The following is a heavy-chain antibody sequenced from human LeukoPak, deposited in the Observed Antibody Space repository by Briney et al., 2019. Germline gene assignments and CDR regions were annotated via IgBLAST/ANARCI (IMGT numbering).Heavy chain of an antibody. CDR1: GFTFSSYT. D-gene: IGHD3-10*01. J-gene: IGHJ4*02. V-gene: IGHV3-21*01. CDR2: ISSSSSYI. Sequence: PGGSLRLSCAAPGFTFSSYTMNWVRQAPGKGLKWVSSISSSSSYIYYADSVKGRFTISRDNAKNSLYLQMNSPRADDTAVYYCARDRWDSMVRGVIPLDYWGQGTLVSVSS. CDR3: ARDRWDSMVRGVIPLDY.